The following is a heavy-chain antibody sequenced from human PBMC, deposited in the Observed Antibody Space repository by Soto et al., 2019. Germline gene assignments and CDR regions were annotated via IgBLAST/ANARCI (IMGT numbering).Heavy chain of an antibody. J-gene: IGHJ6*02. V-gene: IGHV4-4*07. Sequence: TSETLSLTCTVSGGSISSYYWSWIRQPAGKGLEWIGRIYTSGSTNYNPSLKSRVTMSVDTSKNQFSLKLSSVTAADTAVYYCARGGPYYDFWSGSRNYYYGMDVWGQGTTVTVSS. D-gene: IGHD3-3*01. CDR3: ARGGPYYDFWSGSRNYYYGMDV. CDR2: IYTSGST. CDR1: GGSISSYY.